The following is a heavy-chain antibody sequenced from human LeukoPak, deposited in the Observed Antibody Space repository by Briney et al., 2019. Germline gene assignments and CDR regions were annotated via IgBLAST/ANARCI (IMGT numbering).Heavy chain of an antibody. CDR3: ASLFGGSYYHDY. V-gene: IGHV1-2*02. CDR2: INPNSGGT. CDR1: GYTLTELS. D-gene: IGHD1-26*01. J-gene: IGHJ4*02. Sequence: ASVKVSCKVYGYTLTELSMHWVRQAPGKGLEWMGWINPNSGGTNYAQKFQGRVTMTRDTSISTAYMELSRLRSDDTAVYYCASLFGGSYYHDYWGQGTLVTVSS.